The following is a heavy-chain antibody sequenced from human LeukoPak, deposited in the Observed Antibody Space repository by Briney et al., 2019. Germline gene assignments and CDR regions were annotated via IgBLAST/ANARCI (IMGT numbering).Heavy chain of an antibody. V-gene: IGHV1-69*05. CDR3: ARARGDVVPAAIPDYYYYYMDV. J-gene: IGHJ6*03. CDR1: GGTFSSYA. Sequence: ASVKVPCKASGGTFSSYAISWVRQAPGQGLEWMGGIIPIFGTANYAQKFQGRVTITTDESTSTAYMELSSLRSEDTAVYYCARARGDVVPAAIPDYYYYYMDVWGKGTTVTVSS. D-gene: IGHD2-2*02. CDR2: IIPIFGTA.